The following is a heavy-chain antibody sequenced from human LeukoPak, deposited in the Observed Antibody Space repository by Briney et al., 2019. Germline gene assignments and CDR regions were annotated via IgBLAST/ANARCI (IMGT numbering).Heavy chain of an antibody. CDR3: VRYTRRYPFDY. Sequence: PGGSLRLSCAASGLTFSGYWMNWVRQAPGKGLEWVANMKPDGSERYYVDSVKGRFTISRDNAKNSLSLQMNSLRAEDTAVYYCVRYTRRYPFDYWGQGTLVTVSS. V-gene: IGHV3-7*04. D-gene: IGHD2-2*02. J-gene: IGHJ4*02. CDR1: GLTFSGYW. CDR2: MKPDGSER.